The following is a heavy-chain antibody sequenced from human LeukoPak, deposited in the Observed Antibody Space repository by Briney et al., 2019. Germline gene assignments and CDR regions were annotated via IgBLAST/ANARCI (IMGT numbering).Heavy chain of an antibody. J-gene: IGHJ4*02. D-gene: IGHD3-10*01. CDR1: GGSFSGYY. CDR3: ARSHGSGSYYNLNDY. V-gene: IGHV4-34*01. CDR2: INHSGST. Sequence: PSETLSLTCAVYGGSFSGYYWSWIRQPPGKGLEWIGEINHSGSTNYNPSLKSRVTISVDTSKNQFSLKLSSVTAADTAVYYCARSHGSGSYYNLNDYWGQGNLVTVSS.